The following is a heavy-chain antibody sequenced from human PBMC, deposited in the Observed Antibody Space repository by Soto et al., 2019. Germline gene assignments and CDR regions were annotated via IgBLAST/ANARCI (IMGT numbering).Heavy chain of an antibody. D-gene: IGHD6-19*01. CDR2: IDPSDSYT. V-gene: IGHV5-10-1*01. J-gene: IGHJ4*02. CDR1: GYSFTSYW. CDR3: ARVLRSGWYFTHFDY. Sequence: GEPLKISCKGSGYSFTSYWISWVRQMPGKGLEWMGRIDPSDSYTNYSPSFQGHVTISADKSISTAYLQWSSLKASDTAMYYCARVLRSGWYFTHFDYWGQGTLVTVSS.